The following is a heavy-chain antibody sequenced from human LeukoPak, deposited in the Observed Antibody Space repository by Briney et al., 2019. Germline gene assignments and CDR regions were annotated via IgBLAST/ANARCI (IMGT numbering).Heavy chain of an antibody. J-gene: IGHJ4*02. V-gene: IGHV4-34*01. Sequence: SSETLSLTCDIYGGSFSGYYWSWIRQPPGKGLDWVGEINHSGSTNYNPSLKSRVTISVDTSKNQFSLKLSSVTAADTAVYYCARGRTYYDSSGYYYPRTSSFDYWGQGTLVTVSS. CDR3: ARGRTYYDSSGYYYPRTSSFDY. CDR2: INHSGST. D-gene: IGHD3-22*01. CDR1: GGSFSGYY.